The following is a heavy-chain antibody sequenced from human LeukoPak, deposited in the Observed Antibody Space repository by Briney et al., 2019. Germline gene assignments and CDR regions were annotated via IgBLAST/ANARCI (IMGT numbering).Heavy chain of an antibody. CDR2: IWYDGSNK. D-gene: IGHD1-26*01. CDR1: GFTFSTYS. J-gene: IGHJ4*02. CDR3: ARLSGSYFDY. Sequence: GGSLRLSCEASGFTFSTYSMHWARQAPGKGLEWVALIWYDGSNKYYADSVKGRFTISRDNSKNTLYLQMNSLRAEDTAVYYCARLSGSYFDYWGQGTLVTVSS. V-gene: IGHV3-33*01.